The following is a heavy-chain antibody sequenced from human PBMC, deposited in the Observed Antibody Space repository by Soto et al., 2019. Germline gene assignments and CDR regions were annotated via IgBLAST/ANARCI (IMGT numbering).Heavy chain of an antibody. Sequence: ESLKISCQGSGYDFFGYWIGWVRQMPGKGLEWMGIIYPDDSQTIYSPSFQGQVTFSADKSISTAYLQWSSLRAEDTAVYYCARDPLWGTAMVLWYFDLWGRGTLVTVSS. CDR2: IYPDDSQT. V-gene: IGHV5-51*01. J-gene: IGHJ2*01. CDR1: GYDFFGYW. D-gene: IGHD5-18*01. CDR3: ARDPLWGTAMVLWYFDL.